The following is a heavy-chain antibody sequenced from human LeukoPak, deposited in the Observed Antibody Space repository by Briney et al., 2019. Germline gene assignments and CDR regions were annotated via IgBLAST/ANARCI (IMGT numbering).Heavy chain of an antibody. Sequence: ASVKVSCKASGYTFTSYYMHWVRQAPGQGLEWMGIINPSGGSTSYAQKFQGRVTMTRDTSTSTVYMELSSLRSEDTPVYYCARDRVGVVVPAAMPIDWGQGPLVTVSS. CDR2: INPSGGST. J-gene: IGHJ4*02. V-gene: IGHV1-46*01. CDR3: ARDRVGVVVPAAMPID. CDR1: GYTFTSYY. D-gene: IGHD2-2*01.